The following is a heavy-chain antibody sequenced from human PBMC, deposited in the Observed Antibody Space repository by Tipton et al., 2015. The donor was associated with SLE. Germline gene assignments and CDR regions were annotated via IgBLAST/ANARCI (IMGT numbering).Heavy chain of an antibody. Sequence: QMQLVQSGAEVKKPGASVKVSCKASGYTFTTYGINWVRQAPGQGLEWMGWISVYNGNTNYAQKLQGRVTMTTDTSTSTAYMELRSLRSDDTAVYYCALSSVAATQAYWGQGTLVTVSS. CDR3: ALSSVAATQAY. D-gene: IGHD6-13*01. V-gene: IGHV1-18*01. J-gene: IGHJ4*02. CDR1: GYTFTTYG. CDR2: ISVYNGNT.